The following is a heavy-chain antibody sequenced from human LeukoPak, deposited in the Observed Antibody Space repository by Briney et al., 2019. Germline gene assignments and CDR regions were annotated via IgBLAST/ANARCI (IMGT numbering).Heavy chain of an antibody. CDR3: ARETRGYSSAFDI. D-gene: IGHD3-22*01. CDR1: GGSISGYY. J-gene: IGHJ3*02. Sequence: SETLSLTCTVSGGSISGYYWSWIRQPPGKGLEWIGYIYYSGSTNYNPSLKSRVTISLDTSKNQFSLKLSSVTAADTAVYYCARETRGYSSAFDIWGQGTMVTVSS. CDR2: IYYSGST. V-gene: IGHV4-59*01.